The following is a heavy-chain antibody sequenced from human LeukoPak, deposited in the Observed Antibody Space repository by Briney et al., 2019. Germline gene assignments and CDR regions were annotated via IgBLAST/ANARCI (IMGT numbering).Heavy chain of an antibody. J-gene: IGHJ5*02. CDR3: ARDMLAVPSNWFDP. CDR1: GYTFTGYY. CDR2: INPSGGGT. D-gene: IGHD2-8*01. Sequence: ASVKVSCKASGYTFTGYYMHWVRQAPGQGLEWMGVINPSGGGTSYAQKFQGRVTMTRDTSTGTVYMDLRSLRSEDTAVYFCARDMLAVPSNWFDPWGQGTLVTVSS. V-gene: IGHV1-46*01.